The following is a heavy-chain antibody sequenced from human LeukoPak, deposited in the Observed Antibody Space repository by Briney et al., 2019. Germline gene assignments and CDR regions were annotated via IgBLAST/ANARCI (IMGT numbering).Heavy chain of an antibody. J-gene: IGHJ4*02. CDR3: ARDKAVTTVTKFDY. V-gene: IGHV1-69*06. CDR2: IIPIFGTA. CDR1: GGTFSSYA. D-gene: IGHD4-17*01. Sequence: GASVKVSCKASGGTFSSYAISWVRQAPGQGLEWMGGIIPIFGTANYAQKFQGRVTITADKSTSTAYMELSSLRSEDTAVYYCARDKAVTTVTKFDYWGQGTLGTVSS.